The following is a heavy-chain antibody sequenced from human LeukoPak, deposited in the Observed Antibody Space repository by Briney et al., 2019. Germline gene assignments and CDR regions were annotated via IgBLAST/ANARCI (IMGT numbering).Heavy chain of an antibody. CDR3: VRHTGGTTLDY. D-gene: IGHD1-1*01. CDR2: IYSSGST. Sequence: SETLSLTCTVSGGSISSYYWSWIRQPPGKGLEWIGYIYSSGSTNYNASLKSRVIISVDTSKNQFSLKLSSVTAADTAVYYCVRHTGGTTLDYWGQGTLATVSS. V-gene: IGHV4-59*08. J-gene: IGHJ4*02. CDR1: GGSISSYY.